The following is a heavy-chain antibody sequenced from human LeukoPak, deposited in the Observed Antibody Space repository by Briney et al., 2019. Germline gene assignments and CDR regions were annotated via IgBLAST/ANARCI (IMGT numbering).Heavy chain of an antibody. CDR1: GFTVSKNY. CDR3: ARGYDSSGYYAIWAFDD. D-gene: IGHD3-22*01. J-gene: IGHJ4*02. Sequence: GGSLRLSCAATGFTVSKNYMSWVRQAPGKGLEWVSVIYSGGGGTSYADSVKGRFIISRDNSKNTLYLQMNSLRAEDTAVYSCARGYDSSGYYAIWAFDDWGQGTLVTVSS. V-gene: IGHV3-66*01. CDR2: IYSGGGGT.